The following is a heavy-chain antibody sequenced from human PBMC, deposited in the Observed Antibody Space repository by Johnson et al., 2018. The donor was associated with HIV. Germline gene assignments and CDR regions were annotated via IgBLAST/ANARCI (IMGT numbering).Heavy chain of an antibody. Sequence: QLVESGGGLVQPGRSLRLSCAASGFTFDDYAMHWVRQAPGKGLEWVSGISWNSGSIGYADSVKGRFTISRDNAKNSLYLQMNSLRAEDTALYYCAKEGTTMEVDIWGQGTMVTVSS. CDR2: ISWNSGSI. CDR3: AKEGTTMEVDI. CDR1: GFTFDDYA. J-gene: IGHJ3*02. D-gene: IGHD5-18*01. V-gene: IGHV3-9*01.